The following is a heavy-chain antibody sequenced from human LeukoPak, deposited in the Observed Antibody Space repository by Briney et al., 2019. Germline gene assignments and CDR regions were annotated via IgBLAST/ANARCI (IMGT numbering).Heavy chain of an antibody. Sequence: GGSLRLSCAASGFTFSDYYMSWIRQAPGKGLEWVSYISSSGSTIYYADSVKGRFTISRDNAKNSLYLQMNSLRAGDTAVYYCAKACYYGSGNQFDYWGQGTLVTVSS. CDR3: AKACYYGSGNQFDY. J-gene: IGHJ4*02. V-gene: IGHV3-11*01. D-gene: IGHD3-10*01. CDR1: GFTFSDYY. CDR2: ISSSGSTI.